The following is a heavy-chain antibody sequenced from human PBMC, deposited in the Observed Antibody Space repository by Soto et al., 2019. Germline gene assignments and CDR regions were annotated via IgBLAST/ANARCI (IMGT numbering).Heavy chain of an antibody. CDR1: GFTFSSYA. J-gene: IGHJ4*02. V-gene: IGHV3-23*01. CDR2: ISGSGGST. CDR3: ARDGSLRYFDWLLPLYY. D-gene: IGHD3-9*01. Sequence: GGSLRLSCAASGFTFSSYAMSWVRQAPGKGLERVSAISGSGGSTYYADSVKGRFTISRDNSKNTLYLQMNSLRAEDTAVYYCARDGSLRYFDWLLPLYYWGQGTLVTVSS.